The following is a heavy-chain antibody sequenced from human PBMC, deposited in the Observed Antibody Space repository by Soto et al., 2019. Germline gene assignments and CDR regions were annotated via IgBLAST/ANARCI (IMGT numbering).Heavy chain of an antibody. D-gene: IGHD6-6*01. CDR3: AKSTSIAALVDY. J-gene: IGHJ4*02. CDR2: ISYDGSNK. CDR1: GFTFSSYG. Sequence: QPGGSLRLSCAASGFTFSSYGMHWVRQAPGKGLEWVAVISYDGSNKYYADSVKGRFTISRDNSKNTLYLQMNSLRAEDTAVYYCAKSTSIAALVDYWGQGTLVTVSS. V-gene: IGHV3-30*18.